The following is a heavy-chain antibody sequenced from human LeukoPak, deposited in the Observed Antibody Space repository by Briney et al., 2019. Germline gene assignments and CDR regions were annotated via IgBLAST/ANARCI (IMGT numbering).Heavy chain of an antibody. CDR2: IRYDGSNK. CDR3: AKDGNRGDLEWLLTAEYFQH. V-gene: IGHV3-30*02. CDR1: GFTFSSYG. J-gene: IGHJ1*01. Sequence: GGSLRLSCAASGFTFSSYGMHWVRQAPGKGLEWVAFIRYDGSNKYYADSVKGRFTISRDNSKNTLYLQMNSLRAEDTAVYYCAKDGNRGDLEWLLTAEYFQHWGQGTLVTVSS. D-gene: IGHD3-3*01.